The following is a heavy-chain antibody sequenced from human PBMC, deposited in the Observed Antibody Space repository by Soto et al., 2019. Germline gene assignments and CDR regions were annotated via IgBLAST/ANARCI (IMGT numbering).Heavy chain of an antibody. CDR3: ARIPFDHVWGTDRYSPNFDL. J-gene: IGHJ4*02. CDR1: GFTFSSYS. V-gene: IGHV3-23*01. Sequence: PGGSLRLSCAASGFTFSSYSMNWVRQAPGKGLEWVSGISGSGDSKHYSDSLKGRFTISRDNSKNTLFLQMNSLRAEDTAVYYCARIPFDHVWGTDRYSPNFDLWGRGTLVTVSS. CDR2: ISGSGDSK. D-gene: IGHD3-16*02.